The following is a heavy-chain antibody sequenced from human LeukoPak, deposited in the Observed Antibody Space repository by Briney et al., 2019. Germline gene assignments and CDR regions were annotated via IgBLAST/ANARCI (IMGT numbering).Heavy chain of an antibody. D-gene: IGHD2-2*02. V-gene: IGHV1-3*03. J-gene: IGHJ4*02. Sequence: ASVKVSCKNSGYSFTSQDMHWVRQAPGQSLEWMGCVNPGNGDTKYSQEFQGRFTITRDTSATTAYMELSSLRSDDMAVYYCTLYNYWGQGTLVTVSS. CDR1: GYSFTSQD. CDR2: VNPGNGDT. CDR3: TLYNY.